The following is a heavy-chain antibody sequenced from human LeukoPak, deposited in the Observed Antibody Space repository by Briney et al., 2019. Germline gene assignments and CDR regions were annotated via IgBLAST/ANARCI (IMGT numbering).Heavy chain of an antibody. CDR2: ISDSGSDT. CDR1: GFTFSSYG. J-gene: IGHJ4*02. CDR3: AKRVPYSSSSVYFDS. D-gene: IGHD6-6*01. V-gene: IGHV3-23*01. Sequence: PGGSLRLSCAASGFTFSSYGLSWVRQAPGKGLEWVSAISDSGSDTYYAGSVKGRFTISKDNSKNTLYLQMNSLRAEDTALYYCAKRVPYSSSSVYFDSWGQGTLVTVSS.